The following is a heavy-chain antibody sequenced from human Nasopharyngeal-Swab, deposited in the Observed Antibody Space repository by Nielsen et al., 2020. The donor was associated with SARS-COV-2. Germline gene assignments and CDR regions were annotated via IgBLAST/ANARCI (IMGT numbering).Heavy chain of an antibody. CDR1: GDSVTSNHYF. CDR3: ARHAFCSSFCHNWYFDL. CDR2: ISYSETP. D-gene: IGHD6-6*01. Sequence: SETLSLTCTVSGDSVTSNHYFWGWVRQPPGEGLEWIGSISYSETPSYNPSLKSRVTISVDRTRNQFSLRLSSVAAADTAVYYCARHAFCSSFCHNWYFDLWGRGALVTVSS. J-gene: IGHJ2*01. V-gene: IGHV4-39*01.